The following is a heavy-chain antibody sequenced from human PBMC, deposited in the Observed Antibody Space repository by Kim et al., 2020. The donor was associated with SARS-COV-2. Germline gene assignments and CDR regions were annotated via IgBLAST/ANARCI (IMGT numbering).Heavy chain of an antibody. V-gene: IGHV3-11*03. J-gene: IGHJ4*02. D-gene: IGHD5-12*01. Sequence: GGSLRLSCAASGFPFSEYYMTWIRQAPGKGLEWVSYISRSITYSNYADSVTGRFTISIDDARKSQKLQMNNHRAEDTAFSYCSRTRIPTTDFAYWGQGT. CDR1: GFPFSEYY. CDR2: ISRSITYS. CDR3: SRTRIPTTDFAY.